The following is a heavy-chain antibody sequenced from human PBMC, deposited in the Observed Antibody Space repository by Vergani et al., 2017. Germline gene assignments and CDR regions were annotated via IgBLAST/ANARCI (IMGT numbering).Heavy chain of an antibody. CDR2: IWYDGSNK. V-gene: IGHV3-33*01. J-gene: IGHJ6*02. Sequence: QVQLVESGGGVVQPGRSLRLSCAASGFTFSSYGMHWVRQAPGKGLEWVAVIWYDGSNKYYADSVKGRFTISRDNSKNTMYLQMNSLRAEDTAVYYCARVLYGDYPDYYYYGMDVWGQGP. CDR1: GFTFSSYG. D-gene: IGHD4-17*01. CDR3: ARVLYGDYPDYYYYGMDV.